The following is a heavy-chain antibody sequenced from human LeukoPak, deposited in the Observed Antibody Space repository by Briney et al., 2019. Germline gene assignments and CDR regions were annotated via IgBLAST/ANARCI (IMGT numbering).Heavy chain of an antibody. CDR1: GFTFSTYW. D-gene: IGHD2-15*01. Sequence: GGSLRLSCAASGFTFSTYWMDWVRQAPGKGLEWVANIKEDGSEKYYEDSVKGRFTISRDKAKNSLYLQMNSLRAEDTAVYYCARNVGWFRFDYWGQGTLVTVSS. V-gene: IGHV3-7*03. CDR3: ARNVGWFRFDY. J-gene: IGHJ4*02. CDR2: IKEDGSEK.